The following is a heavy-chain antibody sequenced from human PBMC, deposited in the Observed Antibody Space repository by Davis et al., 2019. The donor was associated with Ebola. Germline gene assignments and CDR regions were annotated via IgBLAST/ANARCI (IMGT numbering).Heavy chain of an antibody. CDR1: GGTFSSYT. D-gene: IGHD1-26*01. CDR2: IIPIHGIA. CDR3: ARGLSEIVGPTDY. Sequence: SVKVSCKASGGTFSSYTISWVRQAPGQGLEWMGRIIPIHGIANYAQKFQGRVTITADKSTSTAYMELRSLRSEDTAVYYCARGLSEIVGPTDYWGQGTLVTVSS. J-gene: IGHJ4*02. V-gene: IGHV1-69*02.